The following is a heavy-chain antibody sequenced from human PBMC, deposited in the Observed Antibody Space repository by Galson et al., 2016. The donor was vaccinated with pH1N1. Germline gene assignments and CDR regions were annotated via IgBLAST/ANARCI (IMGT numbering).Heavy chain of an antibody. CDR2: IIPIFATA. J-gene: IGHJ4*02. Sequence: SVKVSCKASGGTFSHYAINWVRQAPGQGLEWMGGIIPIFATANYAQKFQGRVTITADESTKTAYMELTSLRPEDTAVYYCAGEGEANYHESNYWGQGTLVTVSS. V-gene: IGHV1-69*13. D-gene: IGHD3-22*01. CDR1: GGTFSHYA. CDR3: AGEGEANYHESNY.